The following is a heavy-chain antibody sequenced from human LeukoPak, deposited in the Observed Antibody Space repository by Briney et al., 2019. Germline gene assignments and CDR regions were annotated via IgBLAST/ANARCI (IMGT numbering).Heavy chain of an antibody. CDR2: IHYSGST. J-gene: IGHJ4*02. V-gene: IGHV4-61*08. Sequence: SQTLSLTCTVSGNSISSGDYYWSWIRQPPGKGLEWIGYIHYSGSTNYNPSLKSRVTMSVDTSKNQFSLKLSSVTAADTAVYYCARVAVAGYYFDYWGQGTLVTVSS. CDR1: GNSISSGDYY. D-gene: IGHD6-19*01. CDR3: ARVAVAGYYFDY.